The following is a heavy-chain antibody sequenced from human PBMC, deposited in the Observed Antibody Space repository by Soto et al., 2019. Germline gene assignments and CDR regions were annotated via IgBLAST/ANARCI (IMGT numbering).Heavy chain of an antibody. D-gene: IGHD3-3*01. Sequence: GGSLRLSCAASGFTFSSYGMHWVRQAPGKGLEWVAVIWYDGSNKYYADSVKGRFTISRDNSKNTLYLQMSSLRAEDTAVYYCARVSRSGYYPKYWGQGTLVTVSS. CDR1: GFTFSSYG. CDR2: IWYDGSNK. V-gene: IGHV3-33*01. CDR3: ARVSRSGYYPKY. J-gene: IGHJ4*02.